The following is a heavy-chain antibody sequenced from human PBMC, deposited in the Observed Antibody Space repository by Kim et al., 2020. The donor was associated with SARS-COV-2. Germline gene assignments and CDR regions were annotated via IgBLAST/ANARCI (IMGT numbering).Heavy chain of an antibody. J-gene: IGHJ3*02. CDR3: AREQTYYYESSGYYAFDI. Sequence: GGSLRLSCAASGFTFSDYYMSWIRQAPGKGLEWVSYISSSGTTIYYADSVKGRFTISRDNAKNSLYLQMNSLRAEDTAVYYCAREQTYYYESSGYYAFDICGQGTMVTVSS. CDR2: ISSSGTTI. D-gene: IGHD3-22*01. V-gene: IGHV3-11*04. CDR1: GFTFSDYY.